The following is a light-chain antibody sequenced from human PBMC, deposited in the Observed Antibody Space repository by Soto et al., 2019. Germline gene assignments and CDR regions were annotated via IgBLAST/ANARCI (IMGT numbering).Light chain of an antibody. CDR2: AAS. CDR1: QSVSSN. CDR3: QQYGSSPPT. J-gene: IGKJ2*01. V-gene: IGKV3-15*01. Sequence: EIVMTQSPATLSVSPGERATLSCRASQSVSSNLAWYQQKPGQAPRLLIYAASTRATGIPARFSGSGSGTEFTLTISSLQSEDFAVFYCQQYGSSPPTFGQGTKVEIK.